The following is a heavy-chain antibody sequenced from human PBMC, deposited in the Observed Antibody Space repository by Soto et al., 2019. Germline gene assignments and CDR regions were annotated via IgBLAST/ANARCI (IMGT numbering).Heavy chain of an antibody. D-gene: IGHD3-3*01. V-gene: IGHV4-30-4*01. J-gene: IGHJ4*02. CDR1: GGSINSADYY. Sequence: QVQLQESGPGLVKPSQTLSLTCTVSGGSINSADYYWTWFRQAPGNGLEWIGYIYYSGSTYYNPSLKSRLTISIATSTNQFSLKLSSVTAADTAVYYCATHPYYDFYSGDYMDYWGQGTLITVSS. CDR3: ATHPYYDFYSGDYMDY. CDR2: IYYSGST.